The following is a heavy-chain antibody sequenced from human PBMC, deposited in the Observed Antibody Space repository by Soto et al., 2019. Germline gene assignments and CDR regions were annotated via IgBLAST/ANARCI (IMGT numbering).Heavy chain of an antibody. CDR3: ARDKITGLFDY. D-gene: IGHD2-8*02. V-gene: IGHV4-34*01. J-gene: IGHJ4*02. CDR2: INHSGST. CDR1: GGSFSCYY. Sequence: SETLSLTCAVYGGSFSCYYWSWIRQPPGKGLEWIGEINHSGSTNYNPSLKSRVTISVDTSKNQFSLKLTSVTAADTAVYYCARDKITGLFDYWGQGTLVTVSS.